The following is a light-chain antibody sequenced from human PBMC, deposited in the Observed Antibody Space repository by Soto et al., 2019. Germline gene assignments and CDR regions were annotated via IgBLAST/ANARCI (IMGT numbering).Light chain of an antibody. V-gene: IGLV2-23*01. CDR1: SRAVGSYRF. J-gene: IGLJ1*01. CDR3: GSSAPSRTFV. CDR2: EGG. Sequence: QSALTQPASVSGSPGQSITISFTGSSRAVGSYRFVSWYQHHPGKVSKLIIYEGGKRPSGVSNRFSGSEPGNTASLTISGLQAEDEADYYCGSSAPSRTFVFGTATKLTVL.